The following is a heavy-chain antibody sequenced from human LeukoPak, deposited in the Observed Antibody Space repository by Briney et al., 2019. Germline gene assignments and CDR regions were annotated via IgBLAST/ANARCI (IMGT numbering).Heavy chain of an antibody. D-gene: IGHD6-19*01. CDR1: GGSISSYY. CDR2: IYYSGST. V-gene: IGHV4-59*01. Sequence: PSETLSLTCTVSGGSISSYYWSWIRQPPGKGLEWIGYIYYSGSTNYNPSLKSRVTISVDTSKNQFSLKLSSVTAADTAVYYCARANSSGWNYYYYYMDDWGKGTTVTVSS. J-gene: IGHJ6*03. CDR3: ARANSSGWNYYYYYMDD.